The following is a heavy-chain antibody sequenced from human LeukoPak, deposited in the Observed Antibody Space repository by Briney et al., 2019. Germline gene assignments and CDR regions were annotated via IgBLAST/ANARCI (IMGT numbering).Heavy chain of an antibody. CDR3: AKDPYSSSWYEAWFDP. Sequence: PGGSLRLSCAASGFTFSSYWMSWVRQAPGKGLEWVSAISGSGGSTYYADSVKGRFTISRDNSKNTLYLQMNSLRAEDTAVYYCAKDPYSSSWYEAWFDPWGQGTLVTVSS. CDR2: ISGSGGST. J-gene: IGHJ5*02. V-gene: IGHV3-23*01. CDR1: GFTFSSYW. D-gene: IGHD6-13*01.